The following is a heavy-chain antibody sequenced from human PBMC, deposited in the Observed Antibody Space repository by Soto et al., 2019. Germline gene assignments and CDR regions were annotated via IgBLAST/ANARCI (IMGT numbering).Heavy chain of an antibody. CDR1: GFTVSSTNY. J-gene: IGHJ4*02. CDR2: IYSGRTT. V-gene: IGHV3-53*01. Sequence: PGGSLRLSCVVSGFTVSSTNYMSWVRQAPGKGLEWVSVIYSGRTTFYADSVKGRFTISRDNSKNTLYLQMNSLRAEDTAVYYCHGYGYWGQGTLASVS. D-gene: IGHD5-12*01. CDR3: HGYGY.